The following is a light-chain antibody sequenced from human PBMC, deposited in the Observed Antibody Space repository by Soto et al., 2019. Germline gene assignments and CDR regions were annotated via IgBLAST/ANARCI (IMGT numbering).Light chain of an antibody. V-gene: IGLV1-47*02. J-gene: IGLJ2*01. CDR3: AAWDDSLSGVV. Sequence: QSVLTQPPSASGTPGQRVTMSCSGSGSNIGPNYVYWFQQFPGTAPKLLIYNNDQRPSGVPDRFSGSMSGTAASLAIGGLRSEDEADYYCAAWDDSLSGVVFGGGTKLTVL. CDR2: NND. CDR1: GSNIGPNY.